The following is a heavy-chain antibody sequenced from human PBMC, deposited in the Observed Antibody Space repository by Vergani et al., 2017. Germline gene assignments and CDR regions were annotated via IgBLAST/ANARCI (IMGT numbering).Heavy chain of an antibody. Sequence: QMQLQESGPGLVKASETLSLTCTVSGDSIISRSYYWGWLRQPPGKGLEWIGSIYNSVNGDSSSSLKSRVTISADTSKNQFSLRLTSVTAADTAVYYCASGKYYSDSTSHFRGRYFDVWGRGTLVTVPS. J-gene: IGHJ2*01. D-gene: IGHD3-16*01. V-gene: IGHV4-39*01. CDR2: IYNSVNG. CDR3: ASGKYYSDSTSHFRGRYFDV. CDR1: GDSIISRSYY.